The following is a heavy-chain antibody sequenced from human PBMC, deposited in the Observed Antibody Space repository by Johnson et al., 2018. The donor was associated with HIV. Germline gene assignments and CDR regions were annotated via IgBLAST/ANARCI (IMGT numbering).Heavy chain of an antibody. J-gene: IGHJ3*02. Sequence: EQLVESGGGLVQPGGSLRLSCAASGFTFSSYAMSWVRQAPGKGLEWVSAISGSGGSTYYADSVKGRFTISRDNSKNTLYLQMNSLRAEDTAVYYCARDDTWGDAFDIWGQGTMVTVSS. V-gene: IGHV3-23*04. CDR2: ISGSGGST. D-gene: IGHD1-26*01. CDR1: GFTFSSYA. CDR3: ARDDTWGDAFDI.